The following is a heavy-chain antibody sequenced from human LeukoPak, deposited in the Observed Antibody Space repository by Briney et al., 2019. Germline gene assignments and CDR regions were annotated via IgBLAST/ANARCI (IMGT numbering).Heavy chain of an antibody. V-gene: IGHV3-64D*09. J-gene: IGHJ6*02. D-gene: IGHD2-15*01. CDR2: ISDSGGST. Sequence: QAGGALRISCSASGFPLSSYSMHWVRQAPGKGLEYVSAISDSGGSTYYADSVKGRFTISRDNSKNTLYLQTSSLRAEDTAVYFCVRGYSFGPYGMDVWGQGTTVTVSS. CDR3: VRGYSFGPYGMDV. CDR1: GFPLSSYS.